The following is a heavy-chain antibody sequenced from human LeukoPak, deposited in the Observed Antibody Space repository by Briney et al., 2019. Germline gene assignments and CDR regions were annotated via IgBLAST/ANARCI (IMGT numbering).Heavy chain of an antibody. D-gene: IGHD3-10*01. CDR1: GFTFSTYC. Sequence: PGGSLRLSCAASGFTFSTYCLSWVRQAPGKGLEWVAFIRYDGSNKYYADSVKGRFTISRDNSKNTLYLQMNSLRAEDTAVYYCAKVPRNYGQEGGYYYYMDVWGKGTTVTISS. CDR3: AKVPRNYGQEGGYYYYMDV. CDR2: IRYDGSNK. V-gene: IGHV3-30*02. J-gene: IGHJ6*03.